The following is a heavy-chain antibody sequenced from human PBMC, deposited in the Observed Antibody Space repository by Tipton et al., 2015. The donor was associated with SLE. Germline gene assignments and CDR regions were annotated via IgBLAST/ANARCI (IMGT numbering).Heavy chain of an antibody. CDR2: INHSGST. CDR1: GGSISSGGYY. J-gene: IGHJ4*02. V-gene: IGHV4-39*07. CDR3: ARALQNYFDY. Sequence: LRLSCTVSGGSISSGGYYWSWIRQPPGKGLEWIGEINHSGSTNYNPSLKSRVTISVDTSKNQFSLKLSSVTAADTAVYYCARALQNYFDYWGQGTLVTVSS.